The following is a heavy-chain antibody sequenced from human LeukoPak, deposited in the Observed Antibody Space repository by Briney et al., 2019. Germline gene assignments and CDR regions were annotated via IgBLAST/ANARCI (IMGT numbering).Heavy chain of an antibody. J-gene: IGHJ5*02. Sequence: GGSLRLSCAASGFTFSSYWMSWVRQVPGKGLERVANIKKDGSEKYYVDSVKGRFTISRDNAKNSLYLQMNSLRAEDTALYYCARHSSSWYSNNWFNPWGQGTLVTVSS. CDR2: IKKDGSEK. CDR3: ARHSSSWYSNNWFNP. D-gene: IGHD6-13*01. CDR1: GFTFSSYW. V-gene: IGHV3-7*03.